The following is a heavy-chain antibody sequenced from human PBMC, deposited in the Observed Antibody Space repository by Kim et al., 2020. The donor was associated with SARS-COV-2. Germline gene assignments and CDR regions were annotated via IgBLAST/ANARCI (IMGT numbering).Heavy chain of an antibody. CDR2: IYSSGTT. Sequence: GGSLRLSCAASGFTVSNNYMSWVRQAPGKGLEWVSVIYSSGTTYYADSVKGRFTISRHNSKNTLYLQMNSLRAEDTAVYYCASPPGTDDDYWGQGTLVTVSS. D-gene: IGHD1-1*01. CDR3: ASPPGTDDDY. V-gene: IGHV3-53*04. CDR1: GFTVSNNY. J-gene: IGHJ4*02.